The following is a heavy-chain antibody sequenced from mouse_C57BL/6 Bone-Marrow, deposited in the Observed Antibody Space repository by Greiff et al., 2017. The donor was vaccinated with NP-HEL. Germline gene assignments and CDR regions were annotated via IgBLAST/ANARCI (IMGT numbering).Heavy chain of an antibody. J-gene: IGHJ3*01. V-gene: IGHV1-18*01. CDR2: INPNNGGT. D-gene: IGHD6-1*01. CDR3: ARSDSPWFAY. Sequence: VQLQQSGPELVKPGASVKIPCKASGYTFTDYNMDWVKQSHGKSLEWIGDINPNNGGTIYNQKFKGKATLTVDKSSSTAYMELRSLTSEDSAVYYCARSDSPWFAYWGQGTLVTVSA. CDR1: GYTFTDYN.